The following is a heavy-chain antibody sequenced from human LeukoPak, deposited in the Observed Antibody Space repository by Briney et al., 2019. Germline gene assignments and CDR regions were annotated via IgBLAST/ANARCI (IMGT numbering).Heavy chain of an antibody. J-gene: IGHJ4*02. CDR1: GFTFSSYW. CDR2: IKQDGSEK. V-gene: IGHV3-7*03. D-gene: IGHD5/OR15-5a*01. Sequence: PGGSLRLSCAASGFTFSSYWMSWVHQAPGKGLEWVANIKQDGSEKYYVDSVKGRFTISRDSAQSSLYLQMNSLRAEDTAVYYCASAAGNSVYWGQGTLVTVSS. CDR3: ASAAGNSVY.